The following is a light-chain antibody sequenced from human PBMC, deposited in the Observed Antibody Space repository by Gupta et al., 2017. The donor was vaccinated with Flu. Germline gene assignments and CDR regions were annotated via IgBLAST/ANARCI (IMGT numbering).Light chain of an antibody. CDR2: GAS. J-gene: IGKJ1*01. V-gene: IGKV3-15*01. CDR1: QSVSSN. Sequence: EVVMPHSPATLSVSPGERATLSCRASQSVSSNLAWYQQKPGQAPRLLIYGASTRATGIPARFSGSGSGTEFTLTISSLQSEDSAVYYCQKHKNWPYTFGQGTKVEIK. CDR3: QKHKNWPYT.